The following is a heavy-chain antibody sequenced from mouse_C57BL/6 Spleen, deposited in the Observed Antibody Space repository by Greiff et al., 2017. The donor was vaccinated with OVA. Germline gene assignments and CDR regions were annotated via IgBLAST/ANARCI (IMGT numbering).Heavy chain of an antibody. CDR1: GYAFSSSW. CDR3: ARKEDYYGSNYAMDY. J-gene: IGHJ4*01. Sequence: QVQLQQSGPELVKPGASVKISCKASGYAFSSSWMNWVKQRPGKGLEWIGRIYPGDGDTNYNGKFKGKATLTADKSSSTAYMQLSSLTSEDSAVYVCARKEDYYGSNYAMDYWGQGTSVTVSS. V-gene: IGHV1-82*01. D-gene: IGHD1-1*01. CDR2: IYPGDGDT.